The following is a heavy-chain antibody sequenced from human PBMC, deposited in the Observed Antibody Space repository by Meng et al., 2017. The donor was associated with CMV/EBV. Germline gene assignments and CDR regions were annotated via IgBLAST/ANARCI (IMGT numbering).Heavy chain of an antibody. CDR2: ISYDGSNK. J-gene: IGHJ4*02. D-gene: IGHD1-26*01. CDR1: GFTFSSYA. CDR3: ARAFGSYYYFDY. Sequence: GGSLRLSCAASGFTFSSYAMHWVRQAPGKGLEWVAVISYDGSNKYYADSVKGRFTISRDNSKNTLYLQMNSLRAEDTAVYYCARAFGSYYYFDYWGQGTLVTVSS. V-gene: IGHV3-30-3*01.